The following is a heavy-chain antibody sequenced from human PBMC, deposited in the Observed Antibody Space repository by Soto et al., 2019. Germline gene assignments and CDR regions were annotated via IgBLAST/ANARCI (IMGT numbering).Heavy chain of an antibody. Sequence: EVQLVESGGGLVQPGGSLRLSCAASGFTFSTYWMTWVRQTPGKGLEWVANIKQDGSEKYYVDSMKGRLTISRDNAKSSLYLQINILRAEDTAVYYCARDNPSMVRGLLRYYGMDVWGQGTTVTVSS. J-gene: IGHJ6*02. V-gene: IGHV3-7*05. D-gene: IGHD3-10*01. CDR2: IKQDGSEK. CDR3: ARDNPSMVRGLLRYYGMDV. CDR1: GFTFSTYW.